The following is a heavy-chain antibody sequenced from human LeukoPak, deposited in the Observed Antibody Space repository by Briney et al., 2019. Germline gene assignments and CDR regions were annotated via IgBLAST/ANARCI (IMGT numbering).Heavy chain of an antibody. CDR3: ARAGFGGFAFDI. CDR2: INPNSGGT. CDR1: GYTFTGYY. J-gene: IGHJ3*02. Sequence: ASVKVSCKASGYTFTGYYMHWVRQAPGQGLERMGWINPNSGGTNYAQKFQGRVTMTRDTSISTAYMELSRLRSDDTAVYYCARAGFGGFAFDIWGQGTMVTVSS. D-gene: IGHD3-16*01. V-gene: IGHV1-2*02.